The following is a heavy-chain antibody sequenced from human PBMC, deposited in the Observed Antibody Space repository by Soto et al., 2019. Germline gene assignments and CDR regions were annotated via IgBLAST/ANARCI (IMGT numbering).Heavy chain of an antibody. CDR1: GFTFIDYY. CDR3: GSSHGAGSY. J-gene: IGHJ4*02. V-gene: IGHV3-11*01. Sequence: QVRLAESGGDLVKPGESLRLSCVASGFTFIDYYMNWVRQAPGKGLEWVSYISSTGKNIYYSDSVKGRFIVSRDNAKNSLFLQMNSLTVDDTAIYYCGSSHGAGSYWGRGTRVTVSS. D-gene: IGHD4-17*01. CDR2: ISSTGKNI.